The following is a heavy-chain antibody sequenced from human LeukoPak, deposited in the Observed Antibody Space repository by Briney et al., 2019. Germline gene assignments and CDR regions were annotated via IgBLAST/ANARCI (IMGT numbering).Heavy chain of an antibody. CDR2: IYYSGST. Sequence: SETLSLTCTVSGGSISSSSYYWGWIRQPPGKGLEWIGSIYYSGSTYYNPSLKSRVTISVDTSKNQFSLKLSSVTAADTAVYYCARLTLDTAMVKYYFDYWGQGTLVTVSS. CDR1: GGSISSSSYY. CDR3: ARLTLDTAMVKYYFDY. V-gene: IGHV4-39*01. J-gene: IGHJ4*02. D-gene: IGHD5-18*01.